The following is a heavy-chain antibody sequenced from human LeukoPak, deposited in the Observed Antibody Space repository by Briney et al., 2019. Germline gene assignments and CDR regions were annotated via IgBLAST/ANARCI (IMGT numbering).Heavy chain of an antibody. CDR2: ISGSGGST. V-gene: IGHV3-23*01. J-gene: IGHJ4*02. CDR1: GFTFSSYA. Sequence: GGSLRLSCAASGFTFSSYAMSWVRQAPGKGLEWVSAISGSGGSTYYADSVKGRFTISRDNSKNTLYLQMNSLRAEDTAVYYCAKGSPYYDFWSGYYVAYHFDYWGQGTLVTVSS. CDR3: AKGSPYYDFWSGYYVAYHFDY. D-gene: IGHD3-3*01.